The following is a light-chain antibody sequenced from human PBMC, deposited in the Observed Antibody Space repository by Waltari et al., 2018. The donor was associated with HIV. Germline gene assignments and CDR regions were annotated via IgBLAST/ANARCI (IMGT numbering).Light chain of an antibody. V-gene: IGKV1-39*01. J-gene: IGKJ5*01. CDR3: QQTLRTPHT. Sequence: DIQMTQSPSSLSASVGDRVTITCRAPQSISHNLNWYQQTAGKATRLLIFAASNLHSGVPSRFSGSGSGTVFNLTVNNLQPEDCATYYCQQTLRTPHTFGPGTRLEIK. CDR2: AAS. CDR1: QSISHN.